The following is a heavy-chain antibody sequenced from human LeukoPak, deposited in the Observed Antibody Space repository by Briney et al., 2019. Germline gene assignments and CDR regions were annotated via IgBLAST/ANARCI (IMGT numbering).Heavy chain of an antibody. CDR2: IDQDGSEK. D-gene: IGHD3-22*01. CDR3: ARADYYDGSSSFGDY. CDR1: GFTFTSYW. J-gene: IGHJ4*02. V-gene: IGHV3-7*04. Sequence: PGGSLRLSCAASGFTFTSYWMSWVRQAPGKGLEWVANIDQDGSEKYYVDSVKGRFTISRDNARNSLYLHMTSLRAEDTAFYYCARADYYDGSSSFGDYWGQGTLVTVSS.